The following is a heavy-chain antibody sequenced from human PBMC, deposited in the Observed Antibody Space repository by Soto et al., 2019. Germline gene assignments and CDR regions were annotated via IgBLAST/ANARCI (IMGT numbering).Heavy chain of an antibody. CDR3: ARDAYNYGYFSS. J-gene: IGHJ4*02. V-gene: IGHV3-30-3*01. Sequence: QVQVVESGGGVVQPGRSLRLSCAASGFTFSIYSMHWGRQAPGKGLEWVAVISHDGSDIYYDDSVKGRVTISRDNSNSTLYLHMNSLRPEDTAVYYCARDAYNYGYFSSWAQGTLVTVSS. CDR1: GFTFSIYS. D-gene: IGHD3-16*01. CDR2: ISHDGSDI.